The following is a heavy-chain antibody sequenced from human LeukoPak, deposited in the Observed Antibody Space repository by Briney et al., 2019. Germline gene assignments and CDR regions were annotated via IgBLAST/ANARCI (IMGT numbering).Heavy chain of an antibody. D-gene: IGHD6-13*01. CDR2: ANPGSGNT. Sequence: GASVKVSCKASGYTFTSYEINWVRQATGQGLEWMGRANPGSGNTGYAQKFQGRVTMTRDTSITTAYMELSSLRSEDTAVYYCARDGSSSWYYYCYGMDVWGQGTTVTVSS. V-gene: IGHV1-8*01. CDR3: ARDGSSSWYYYCYGMDV. CDR1: GYTFTSYE. J-gene: IGHJ6*02.